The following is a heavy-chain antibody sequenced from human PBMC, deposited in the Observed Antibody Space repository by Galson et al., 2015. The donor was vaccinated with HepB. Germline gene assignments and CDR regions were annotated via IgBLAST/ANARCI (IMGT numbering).Heavy chain of an antibody. CDR1: GYSFTSYW. CDR2: IDPSDSYT. J-gene: IGHJ6*02. Sequence: QSGAEVKKPGESLRISCKGSGYSFTSYWISWVRQMPGKGLEWMGRIDPSDSYTNYSPSFQGHVTISADKSISTAYLQWSSLKASDTAMYYCARYLSRGAPYYYYGMDVWGQGTTVTVSS. CDR3: ARYLSRGAPYYYYGMDV. V-gene: IGHV5-10-1*01. D-gene: IGHD2-2*01.